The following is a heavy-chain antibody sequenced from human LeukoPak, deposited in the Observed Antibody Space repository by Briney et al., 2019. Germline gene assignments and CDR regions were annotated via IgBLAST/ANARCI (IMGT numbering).Heavy chain of an antibody. CDR3: EKDVLWEQPGGNFDY. D-gene: IGHD1-26*01. J-gene: IGHJ4*02. Sequence: GGSLRLSCAASGFTFSSYGMDWVRQAPGKGLEWGSAISGSGGSTYHADSVKGPFTISRDNSKNTLYLQMESLRAEDTAVYYCEKDVLWEQPGGNFDYWGQGTLVTVSS. V-gene: IGHV3-23*01. CDR2: ISGSGGST. CDR1: GFTFSSYG.